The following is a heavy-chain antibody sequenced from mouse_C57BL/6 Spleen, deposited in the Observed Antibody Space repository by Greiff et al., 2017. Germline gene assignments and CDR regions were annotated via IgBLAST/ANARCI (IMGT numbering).Heavy chain of an antibody. CDR3: ARRTAQATGY. V-gene: IGHV1-61*01. D-gene: IGHD3-2*02. CDR1: GYTFTSYW. CDR2: IYPSDSET. J-gene: IGHJ2*01. Sequence: QVQLQQPGAELVRPGSSVKLSCKASGYTFTSYWMDWVKQRPGQGLEWIGNIYPSDSETHYNQKFKDKATLTVAKSSSTAYMQLSSLTSEDSAVYYCARRTAQATGYWGQGTTLTVSS.